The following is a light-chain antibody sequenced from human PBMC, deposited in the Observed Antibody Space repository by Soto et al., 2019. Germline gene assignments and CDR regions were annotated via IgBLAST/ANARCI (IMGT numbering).Light chain of an antibody. CDR2: DAS. CDR1: QSVSSY. Sequence: EIVLTQSPATLSLSPGERATLSCRASQSVSSYLAWYQQKPGQAPRLLIYDASNRATGIPARFSGSGSGTGFTLTISSLEPEDFAVYYCQQRSNWPLTFGQGTRLEI. V-gene: IGKV3-11*01. J-gene: IGKJ5*01. CDR3: QQRSNWPLT.